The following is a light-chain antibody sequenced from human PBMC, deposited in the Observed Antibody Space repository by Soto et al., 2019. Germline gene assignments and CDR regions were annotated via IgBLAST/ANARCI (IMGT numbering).Light chain of an antibody. CDR3: QQYGSSPPFT. CDR2: GAS. J-gene: IGKJ3*01. V-gene: IGKV3-20*01. CDR1: QSVSSSY. Sequence: EIVLTQSPGTLSLSPGERATLSCRASQSVSSSYLAWYQQKPGQAPRLLIYGASSRSTGIPARFSGSGSGTDFTIPISRLEPEDFAVYYCQQYGSSPPFTFGPGTKVDIK.